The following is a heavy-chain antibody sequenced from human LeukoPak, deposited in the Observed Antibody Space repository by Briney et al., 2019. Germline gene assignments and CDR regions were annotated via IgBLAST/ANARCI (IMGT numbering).Heavy chain of an antibody. Sequence: KPSETLSLTCTVSGGSISTYYWSWIRQPPGKGLEWIGYIYYSGSTNYNPSLKSRVTITVDTSQNQFSLRLTSVTAADTAVYYCARSYYGSGSYYSYGYWGQGTLVTVSS. CDR3: ARSYYGSGSYYSYGY. CDR2: IYYSGST. V-gene: IGHV4-59*01. J-gene: IGHJ4*02. CDR1: GGSISTYY. D-gene: IGHD3-10*01.